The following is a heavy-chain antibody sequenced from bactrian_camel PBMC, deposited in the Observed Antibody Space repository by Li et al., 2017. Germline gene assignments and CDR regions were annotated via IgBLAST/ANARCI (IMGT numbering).Heavy chain of an antibody. CDR1: GYPYSTIC. D-gene: IGHD6*01. CDR2: IAADGSA. J-gene: IGHJ4*01. V-gene: IGHV3S1*01. Sequence: VQLVESGGGSVQAGGSLRLSCTISGYPYSTICMAWFRQAPGKNREAVAAIAADGSAYCRNSVKGRFNISRDNAKNTLYLQMDSLKTEDTAVYYCAADIYGGSWYALPYYWGQGTQVTVS. CDR3: AADIYGGSWYALPYY.